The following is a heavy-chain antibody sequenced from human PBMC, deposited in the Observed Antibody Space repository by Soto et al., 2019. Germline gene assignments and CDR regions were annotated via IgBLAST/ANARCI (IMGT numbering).Heavy chain of an antibody. Sequence: SETLSLTCTVSGGSISSYYWSWIRQPPGKGLEWIGYIYYSGSTNYNPSLKSRVTISVDTSKNQFSLKLSSVTAADTAVYYCASIWSGYYTDAFEIWGQGTMVTVSS. CDR3: ASIWSGYYTDAFEI. CDR1: GGSISSYY. D-gene: IGHD3-3*01. V-gene: IGHV4-59*08. CDR2: IYYSGST. J-gene: IGHJ3*02.